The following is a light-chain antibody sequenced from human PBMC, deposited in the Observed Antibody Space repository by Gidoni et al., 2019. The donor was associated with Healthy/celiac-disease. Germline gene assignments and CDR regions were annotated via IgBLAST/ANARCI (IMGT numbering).Light chain of an antibody. V-gene: IGKV4-1*01. CDR1: QSVLYSSNNKNY. Sequence: DIVMTQSPDSLSVSLGERATINCKSSQSVLYSSNNKNYLALYQQKPGQPPKLLIYWASTRESGVPHRFSGSGSGTDFTLTISSLQAEDVAVYYCQQYYSTTTFGPXTKVDIK. CDR2: WAS. CDR3: QQYYSTTT. J-gene: IGKJ3*01.